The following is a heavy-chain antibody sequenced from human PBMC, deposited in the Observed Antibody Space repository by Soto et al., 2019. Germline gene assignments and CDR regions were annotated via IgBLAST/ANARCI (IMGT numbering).Heavy chain of an antibody. CDR1: GLSFGTSGVG. V-gene: IGHV2-5*01. CDR3: ASMTSLATAAFDI. Sequence: QITLKESGPTLVKPTQTLTLTCTASGLSFGTSGVGVGWIRQPPGKALEWLALIYWNDDQRNSPSLKRSLTIAKDTSKTQVVLTMTNVDPVDTATYYCASMTSLATAAFDIWGQGIMVTFPS. J-gene: IGHJ3*02. D-gene: IGHD2-21*02. CDR2: IYWNDDQ.